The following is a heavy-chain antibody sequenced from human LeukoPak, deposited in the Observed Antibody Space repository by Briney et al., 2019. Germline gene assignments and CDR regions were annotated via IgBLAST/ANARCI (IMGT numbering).Heavy chain of an antibody. V-gene: IGHV3-7*01. Sequence: PGGSLRLSCAASGFTFSSYWMSWVRQDPGKGLEWVANIKQDGSEKDYVDSVNGRFTISRDNAKYSLYLQMNSLRVEDTAVYYCARDPHPYFSYSSGWWGYWGQGTLVTVSS. D-gene: IGHD6-19*01. CDR1: GFTFSSYW. CDR3: ARDPHPYFSYSSGWWGY. J-gene: IGHJ4*02. CDR2: IKQDGSEK.